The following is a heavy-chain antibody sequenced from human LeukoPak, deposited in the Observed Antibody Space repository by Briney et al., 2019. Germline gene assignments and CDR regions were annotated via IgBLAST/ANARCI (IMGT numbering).Heavy chain of an antibody. Sequence: PSETLSLTCTVSGGSISSYYWSWIRQPPGKGLEWIGYINYSGSTNYNPSLKSRVTISVDTSRNQLSLKLTSVTAADTAVYYCAGRNDPYDMDVWGQGTTVTVSS. V-gene: IGHV4-59*01. J-gene: IGHJ6*02. CDR2: INYSGST. CDR3: AGRNDPYDMDV. D-gene: IGHD1-1*01. CDR1: GGSISSYY.